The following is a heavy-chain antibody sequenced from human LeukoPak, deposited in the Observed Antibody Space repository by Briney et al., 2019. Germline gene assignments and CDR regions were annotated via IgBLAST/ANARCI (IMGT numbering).Heavy chain of an antibody. D-gene: IGHD6-19*01. CDR3: AREYSSGWYSFDY. V-gene: IGHV1-8*01. CDR2: MNPNSGNT. Sequence: ASVKVSCKASGYTFTSYDINWVRQATGQGLEWMGWMNPNSGNTGYAQKFQGRVTMIRNTSISTAYMELSSLRSEDTAVYYCAREYSSGWYSFDYWGQGTLVTVSS. J-gene: IGHJ4*02. CDR1: GYTFTSYD.